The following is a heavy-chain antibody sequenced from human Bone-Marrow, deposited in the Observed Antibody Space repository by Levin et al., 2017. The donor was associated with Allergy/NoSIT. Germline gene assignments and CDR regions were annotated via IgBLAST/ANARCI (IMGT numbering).Heavy chain of an antibody. D-gene: IGHD3-16*01. CDR2: ASWNSDII. V-gene: IGHV3-9*01. Sequence: SLKISCVASGFSIDDYGLEWVRQAPGKGLEWVSSASWNSDIIEYADSVKGRFTISRDNAKNSLYLQMNSLRPEDTALYYCAKVGGHSTAFDLWGQGTLVTVSS. CDR1: GFSIDDYG. CDR3: AKVGGHSTAFDL. J-gene: IGHJ3*01.